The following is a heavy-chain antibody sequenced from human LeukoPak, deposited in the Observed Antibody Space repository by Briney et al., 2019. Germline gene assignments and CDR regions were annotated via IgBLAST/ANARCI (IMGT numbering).Heavy chain of an antibody. D-gene: IGHD1-1*01. J-gene: IGHJ4*02. Sequence: SETLSLTCTVSGGSISSYYWSWIRQPPGEGLEWIGYIYYSGSTNYNPSLKSRVTISVDTSKNQFSLKLSSVTAADTAVYYCARAAHARGVQPFDYWGQGTLVTVSS. V-gene: IGHV4-59*01. CDR1: GGSISSYY. CDR3: ARAAHARGVQPFDY. CDR2: IYYSGST.